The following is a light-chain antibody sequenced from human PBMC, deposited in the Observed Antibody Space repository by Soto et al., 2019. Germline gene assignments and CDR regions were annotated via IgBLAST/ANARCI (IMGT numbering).Light chain of an antibody. Sequence: QSVLTQSSSASAFLGSSVKLTCTLSSGHSTYIIAWHQQQPGKAPRYLMKLEGSGSYNKGSGVPDRFSGSSSGADRYLTISNLQFEDEADYYCETWDINTHVVFGGGTKLTVL. CDR3: ETWDINTHVV. CDR2: LEGSGSY. CDR1: SGHSTYI. J-gene: IGLJ2*01. V-gene: IGLV4-60*02.